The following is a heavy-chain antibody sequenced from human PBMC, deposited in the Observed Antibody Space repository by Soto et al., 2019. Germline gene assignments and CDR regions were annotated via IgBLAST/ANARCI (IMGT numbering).Heavy chain of an antibody. CDR2: IYYSGST. V-gene: IGHV4-39*01. J-gene: IGHJ4*02. Sequence: SETLSLTCTVSGGSISSSSYYWGWIRQPPGKGLEWIGSIYYSGSTYYNPSLKSRVTISVDTSKNQFSLKLSSVTAADTAVYYCARLDGDFLNLDYWGQGTLVTVSS. D-gene: IGHD4-17*01. CDR1: GGSISSSSYY. CDR3: ARLDGDFLNLDY.